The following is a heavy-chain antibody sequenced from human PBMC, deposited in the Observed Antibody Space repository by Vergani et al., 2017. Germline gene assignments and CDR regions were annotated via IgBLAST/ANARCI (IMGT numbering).Heavy chain of an antibody. D-gene: IGHD3-22*01. CDR3: AKGWTYYYDSSGYPY. Sequence: EVQLLESGGGLVQPGGSLRLSCAASGFTFSSYAMSWVRQAPGKGLEWVSAISGSGGSTYSADSVKGRFTISRDNSKNTLYLQMNSLRAEDTAVYYCAKGWTYYYDSSGYPYWGQGTLVTVSS. V-gene: IGHV3-23*01. CDR1: GFTFSSYA. J-gene: IGHJ4*02. CDR2: ISGSGGST.